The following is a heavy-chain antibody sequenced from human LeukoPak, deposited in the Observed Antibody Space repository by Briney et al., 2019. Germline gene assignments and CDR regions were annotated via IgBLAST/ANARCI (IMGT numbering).Heavy chain of an antibody. J-gene: IGHJ3*02. CDR2: INHSGST. V-gene: IGHV4-34*01. D-gene: IGHD6-19*01. CDR3: ARGIAVAGSTFDI. Sequence: SETLSLTCAVYGGSFSGYYWSWIRQPPGKGLEWIGEINHSGSTNYNASLKSRVTISVDTSKNQLSLKLYSVTAADTAVYYCARGIAVAGSTFDIWGQGTMVTVPS. CDR1: GGSFSGYY.